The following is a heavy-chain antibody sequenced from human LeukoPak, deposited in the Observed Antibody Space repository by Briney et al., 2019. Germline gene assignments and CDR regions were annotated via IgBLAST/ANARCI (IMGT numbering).Heavy chain of an antibody. CDR1: GDSIDSSNYY. CDR3: ASGYAEVLLVAEAFDH. Sequence: SETLSLTCTVSGDSIDSSNYYWAWIRQPPGKGLEWIATIHYSGTTFYSMSVKSRVAISIDSSKNQFSLKLSSVSASDTAVYFCASGYAEVLLVAEAFDHWGQGTLVTVSS. CDR2: IHYSGTT. D-gene: IGHD5-12*01. J-gene: IGHJ5*02. V-gene: IGHV4-39*01.